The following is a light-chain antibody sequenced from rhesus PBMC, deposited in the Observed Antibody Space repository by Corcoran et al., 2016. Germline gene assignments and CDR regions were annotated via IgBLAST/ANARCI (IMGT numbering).Light chain of an antibody. J-gene: IGKJ2*01. Sequence: EIVMTQSPATLSLSPGERATLSGRASQSVSSSLAWYQQKPGQAPRLLNYGASSRATGIPDRFSGSGSVTDFTLTFSSLEPENVAVYYCLQHSNWPIFGQGTKVEIK. CDR1: QSVSSS. CDR2: GAS. V-gene: IGKV3-24*01. CDR3: LQHSNWPI.